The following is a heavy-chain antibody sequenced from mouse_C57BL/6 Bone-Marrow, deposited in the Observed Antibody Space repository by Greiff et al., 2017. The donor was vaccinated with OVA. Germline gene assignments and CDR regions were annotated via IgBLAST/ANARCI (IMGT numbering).Heavy chain of an antibody. CDR2: IYPRSGNT. V-gene: IGHV1-81*01. Sequence: VKLVESGAELARPGASVKLSCKASGYTFTSYGISWVKQRTGQGLEWIGEIYPRSGNTYYNEKFKGKATLTADKSSSTAYMELRSLTSEDSAVYFCARGEVITTVVARDYWGQGTTLTVSS. J-gene: IGHJ2*01. CDR1: GYTFTSYG. D-gene: IGHD1-1*01. CDR3: ARGEVITTVVARDY.